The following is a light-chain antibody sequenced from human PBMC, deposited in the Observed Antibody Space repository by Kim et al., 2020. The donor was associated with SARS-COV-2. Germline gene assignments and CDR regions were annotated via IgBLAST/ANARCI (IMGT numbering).Light chain of an antibody. J-gene: IGKJ1*01. CDR2: KAS. V-gene: IGKV1-5*03. CDR3: QEYYSDSRA. Sequence: DIQMTQSPSTLSASVGDRVTITCRASQGVSDWLAWYQQKPGKPPKLLIYKASKLEDGVPSRFSATESGTEFTLTINTLQPDDYATYYCQEYYSDSRAFGQGTKVEIK. CDR1: QGVSDW.